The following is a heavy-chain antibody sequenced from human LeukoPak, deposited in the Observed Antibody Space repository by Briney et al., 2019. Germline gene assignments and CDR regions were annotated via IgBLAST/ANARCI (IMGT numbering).Heavy chain of an antibody. Sequence: GGSLRLSCAASGFTVSSNYMSWVRQAPGKGLVWVSHIINDGSRTSYADSVKGRFTISRDNAKNSLFLQMNSLREEDTAVYYCARKFDYWGQGTLVTVSS. CDR2: IINDGSRT. CDR1: GFTVSSNY. V-gene: IGHV3-74*01. J-gene: IGHJ4*02. CDR3: ARKFDY.